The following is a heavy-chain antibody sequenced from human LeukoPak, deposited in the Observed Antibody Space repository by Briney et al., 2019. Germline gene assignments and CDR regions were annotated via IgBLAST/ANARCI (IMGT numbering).Heavy chain of an antibody. CDR1: GFTFDDYG. CDR3: ARDALGYCSSTSCYSGGAFDI. D-gene: IGHD2-2*01. Sequence: PGGSLRLSCAASGFTFDDYGMSWVRQAPGKGLEWVSGINWNGGSTGYADSVKGRFTISRDNAKNSLYLQMNSLRAEDTAVYYCARDALGYCSSTSCYSGGAFDIWGQGTMVTVSS. CDR2: INWNGGST. V-gene: IGHV3-20*04. J-gene: IGHJ3*02.